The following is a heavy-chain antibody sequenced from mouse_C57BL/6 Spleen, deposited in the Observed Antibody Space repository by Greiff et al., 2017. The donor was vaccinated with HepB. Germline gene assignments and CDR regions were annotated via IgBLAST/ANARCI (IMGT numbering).Heavy chain of an antibody. V-gene: IGHV5-4*01. Sequence: EVKLVESGGGLVKPGGSLKLSCAASGFTFSSYAMSWVRQTPEKRLEWVATISDGGSYTYYPDNVKGRFTISRDNAKNNLYLQMSHLKSEDTAMYYCARERRSNHYFDYWGQGTTLTVSS. CDR1: GFTFSSYA. D-gene: IGHD2-5*01. J-gene: IGHJ2*01. CDR2: ISDGGSYT. CDR3: ARERRSNHYFDY.